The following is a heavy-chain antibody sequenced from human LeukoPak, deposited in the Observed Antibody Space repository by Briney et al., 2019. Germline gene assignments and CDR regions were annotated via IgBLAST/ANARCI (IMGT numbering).Heavy chain of an antibody. CDR3: ARLPYCGGDCYPPYFDY. V-gene: IGHV4-59*08. CDR2: IYYSGST. J-gene: IGHJ4*02. D-gene: IGHD2-21*02. Sequence: SETLSLTCTVSGGSISSYYWSWIRQPPGKGLEWIGYIYYSGSTNYNPSLKSRVTISVDTSKNQFCLKLSSVTAADTAVYYCARLPYCGGDCYPPYFDYWGQGTLVTVSS. CDR1: GGSISSYY.